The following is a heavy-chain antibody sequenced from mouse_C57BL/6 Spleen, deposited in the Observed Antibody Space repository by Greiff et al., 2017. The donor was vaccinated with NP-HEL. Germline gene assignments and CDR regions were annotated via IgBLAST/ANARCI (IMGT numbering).Heavy chain of an antibody. CDR1: GFTFSSYG. CDR3: ASPSNYDFAY. J-gene: IGHJ3*01. D-gene: IGHD2-5*01. V-gene: IGHV5-6*02. Sequence: EVKLVESGGDLVKPGGSLKLSCAASGFTFSSYGMSWVRQTPDKRLEWVATISSGGSYTYYPDSVKGRFTISRDNAKNTLYLQMSSLKSEDTAMYYCASPSNYDFAYWGQGTLVTVSA. CDR2: ISSGGSYT.